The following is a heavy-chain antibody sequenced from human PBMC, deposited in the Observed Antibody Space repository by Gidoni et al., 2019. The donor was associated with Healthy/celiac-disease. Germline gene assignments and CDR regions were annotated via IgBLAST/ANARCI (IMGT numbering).Heavy chain of an antibody. D-gene: IGHD6-13*01. J-gene: IGHJ4*02. CDR3: AKELMGFSSSWYENVDY. CDR1: GFTFSSYA. V-gene: IGHV3-23*01. Sequence: EVQLLESGGGLVQPGGSLRLSCAASGFTFSSYAMSWVRQAPGKGLEWVSAISGSGGSTYYADSVKGRFTISRDNSKNTLYLQMNSLRAEDTAVYYCAKELMGFSSSWYENVDYWGQGTLVTVSS. CDR2: ISGSGGST.